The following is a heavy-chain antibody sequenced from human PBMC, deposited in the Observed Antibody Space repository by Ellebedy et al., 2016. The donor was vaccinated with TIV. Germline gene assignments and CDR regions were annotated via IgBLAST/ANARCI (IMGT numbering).Heavy chain of an antibody. V-gene: IGHV3-23*01. CDR2: ISDNAVST. D-gene: IGHD6-6*01. J-gene: IGHJ4*02. Sequence: GESLKISCAASGFTSSSYAMSWVRQAPGKGLEWVSAISDNAVSTYYADSVKGRFTISRDNSKNTLYLLMDSLRAEDAAVYYCAKASAAARPYFFDYWGQGTLVTVSS. CDR1: GFTSSSYA. CDR3: AKASAAARPYFFDY.